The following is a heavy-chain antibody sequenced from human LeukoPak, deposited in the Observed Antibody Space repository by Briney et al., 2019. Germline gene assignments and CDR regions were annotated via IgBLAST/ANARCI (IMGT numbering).Heavy chain of an antibody. CDR3: ARHIYDSSGYSDY. V-gene: IGHV3-21*01. D-gene: IGHD3-22*01. J-gene: IGHJ4*02. CDR2: ISSSSSYI. CDR1: GFTFSSYS. Sequence: PGGSLRLSCAASGFTFSSYSMNWVRQAPGKGLEWVSSISSSSSYIYYADSVKGRFTISRDNAKSSLYLQMNSLRAEDTAVYYCARHIYDSSGYSDYWGQGTLVTVSS.